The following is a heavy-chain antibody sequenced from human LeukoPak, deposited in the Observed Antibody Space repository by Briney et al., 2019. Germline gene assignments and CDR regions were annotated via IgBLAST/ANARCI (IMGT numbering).Heavy chain of an antibody. CDR2: IYYSGST. J-gene: IGHJ6*02. V-gene: IGHV4-59*01. CDR3: ARDLYSSSSGMDV. CDR1: GGSISSYY. Sequence: SETLSLTCTVSGGSISSYYWSWIRQPPGKGLEWIGYIYYSGSTNYNPSLKSRVTISVDTSKNQFSLKLSSVTAADTAVYYCARDLYSSSSGMDVWGQGTTVTVSS. D-gene: IGHD6-6*01.